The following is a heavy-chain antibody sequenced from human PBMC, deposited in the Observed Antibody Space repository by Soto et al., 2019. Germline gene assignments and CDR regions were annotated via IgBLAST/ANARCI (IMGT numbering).Heavy chain of an antibody. CDR3: AQVYYDRSGNPQGGFDY. CDR2: IKTAGGDT. D-gene: IGHD3-22*01. Sequence: GASVKVSCKASGYVVTNYYIHWVRQAPGQGLEWMGIIKTAGGDTNYAQKFRGRVTMNRDTSTSTVYMELSSLTSEDTGVYFRAQVYYDRSGNPQGGFDYWGQGTPVTVSS. J-gene: IGHJ4*02. V-gene: IGHV1-46*01. CDR1: GYVVTNYY.